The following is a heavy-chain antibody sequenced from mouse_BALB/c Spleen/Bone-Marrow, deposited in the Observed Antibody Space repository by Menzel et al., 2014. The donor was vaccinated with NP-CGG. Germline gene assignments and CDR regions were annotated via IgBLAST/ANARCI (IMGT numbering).Heavy chain of an antibody. Sequence: EVQRVESGGGLVKPGGSLKLSCAASGFTFSSYAMSWVRQTPEKRLEWVASISSGGSTSYPHRVKGRFTISRDNARNILYLQMSSLRSEDTAMYYCARARFYYGKLVDYWGQGTSVTVSS. CDR1: GFTFSSYA. CDR2: ISSGGST. D-gene: IGHD1-1*01. V-gene: IGHV5-6-5*01. J-gene: IGHJ4*01. CDR3: ARARFYYGKLVDY.